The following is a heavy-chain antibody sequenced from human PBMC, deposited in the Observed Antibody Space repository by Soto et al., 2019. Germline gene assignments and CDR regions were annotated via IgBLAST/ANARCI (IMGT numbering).Heavy chain of an antibody. Sequence: QVQLVQSGAEVKKPGASVKVSCKASGYTFTSYAMHWVRQAPGQRLEWMGWINAGNGNTKYSQKFQGRVTITRDTSASKAYMELSSLRSEDTAVYYCASDYGDSDAFDIWGQGTMVTVSS. CDR3: ASDYGDSDAFDI. V-gene: IGHV1-3*01. D-gene: IGHD4-17*01. CDR2: INAGNGNT. J-gene: IGHJ3*02. CDR1: GYTFTSYA.